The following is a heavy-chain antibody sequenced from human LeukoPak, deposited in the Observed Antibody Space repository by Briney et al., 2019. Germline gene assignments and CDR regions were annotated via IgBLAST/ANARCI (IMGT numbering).Heavy chain of an antibody. V-gene: IGHV4-39*07. Sequence: SETLSLTCTVSGGSIFSSNYYWGWIRQPPGKGLEWIGSIYYSGSTYYNPSLKSRVTISVDTSKNRFSLKLRSVTAADTAVYYCARDLGRITMVRGAPGEDYWGQGTLVTVSS. D-gene: IGHD3-10*01. CDR3: ARDLGRITMVRGAPGEDY. CDR2: IYYSGST. CDR1: GGSIFSSNYY. J-gene: IGHJ4*02.